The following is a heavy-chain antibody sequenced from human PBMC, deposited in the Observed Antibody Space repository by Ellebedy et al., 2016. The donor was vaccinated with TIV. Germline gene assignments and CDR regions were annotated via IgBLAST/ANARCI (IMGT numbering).Heavy chain of an antibody. CDR3: ARGGRRRGTQPNRFDP. D-gene: IGHD1-26*01. CDR2: IIPIFGTA. CDR1: GGTFSSYA. Sequence: AASVKVSCKASGGTFSSYAISWARQAPGQGLEWMGGIIPIFGTANYAQKFQGRVTITADESTSTAYMELSSLRSEDTAVYYCARGGRRRGTQPNRFDPWGQGTLVTVSS. J-gene: IGHJ5*02. V-gene: IGHV1-69*13.